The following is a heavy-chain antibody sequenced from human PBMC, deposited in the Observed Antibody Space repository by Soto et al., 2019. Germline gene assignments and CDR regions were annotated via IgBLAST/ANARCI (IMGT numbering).Heavy chain of an antibody. V-gene: IGHV4-59*01. J-gene: IGHJ4*02. CDR3: ARDIGSGYVDY. CDR2: IYYSGST. D-gene: IGHD2-15*01. CDR1: GGSISSYY. Sequence: PSETLSLTCTVSGGSISSYYWSWIRQPPGKGLEWIGYIYYSGSTNYNPSLKSRVTISVDTSKNQFSLKLSSVTAADTAVYYCARDIGSGYVDYWGQGTLVTVSS.